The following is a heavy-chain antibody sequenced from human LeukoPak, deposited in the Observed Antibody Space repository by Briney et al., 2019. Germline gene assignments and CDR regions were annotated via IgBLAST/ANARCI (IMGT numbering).Heavy chain of an antibody. V-gene: IGHV4-34*01. J-gene: IGHJ4*02. CDR3: ARGRSDWNYVVDY. D-gene: IGHD1-7*01. CDR1: GGSFSGYY. CDR2: INHSGST. Sequence: SETLSLTCAVYGGSFSGYYWSWIRQPPGKGLEWIGEINHSGSTNYNPSLKSRVTISVDTSKNQFSLKLSSVTAADTAAYYCARGRSDWNYVVDYWGQGTLVTVSS.